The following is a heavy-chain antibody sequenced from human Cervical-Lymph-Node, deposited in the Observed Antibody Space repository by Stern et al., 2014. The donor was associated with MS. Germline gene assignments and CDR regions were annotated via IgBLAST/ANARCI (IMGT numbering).Heavy chain of an antibody. V-gene: IGHV3-33*01. CDR3: ASAYSSSHYYFDY. J-gene: IGHJ4*02. D-gene: IGHD6-13*01. CDR1: GFSFSRYA. Sequence: VQLVESGGGVVQPGRSLRLSCAASGFSFSRYAMHWVRPAPGKGLEWVALIGYEVSNPYYADSVTGRFTISRDNFKNTLYLQMNSLRAEDTAVYYCASAYSSSHYYFDYWGQGTLVTVSS. CDR2: IGYEVSNP.